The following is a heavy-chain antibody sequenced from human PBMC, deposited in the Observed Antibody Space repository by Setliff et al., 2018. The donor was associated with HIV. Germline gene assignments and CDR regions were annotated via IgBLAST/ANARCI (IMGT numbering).Heavy chain of an antibody. CDR1: GFTFSYYT. CDR2: ISYDGSNK. V-gene: IGHV3-30*04. Sequence: GGSLRLSCAASGFTFSYYTMHWIRQTPDNGLEWVAVISYDGSNKYYADSVKGRFTISRDNSKNTLYLQMNSLRAEDTAVYYCAREGYYDSRYYFDYWGQGTLVTVSS. D-gene: IGHD3-22*01. CDR3: AREGYYDSRYYFDY. J-gene: IGHJ4*02.